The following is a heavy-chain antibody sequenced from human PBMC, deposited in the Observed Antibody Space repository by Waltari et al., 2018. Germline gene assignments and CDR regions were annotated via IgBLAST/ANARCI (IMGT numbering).Heavy chain of an antibody. Sequence: QVQLQQWGAGLLKPSETLSLTCAVYGGSFSGYYWSWIRQPPGKGLEWIGEINHSGSTNYNPSLKSRVTISVDTSKNQFSLKLSSVTAADTAVYYCARGYRYSSSWYGYWGQGTLVTVSS. CDR2: INHSGST. V-gene: IGHV4-34*01. CDR1: GGSFSGYY. D-gene: IGHD6-13*01. CDR3: ARGYRYSSSWYGY. J-gene: IGHJ4*02.